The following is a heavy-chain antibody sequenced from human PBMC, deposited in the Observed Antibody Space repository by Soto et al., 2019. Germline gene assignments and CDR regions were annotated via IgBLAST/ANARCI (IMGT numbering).Heavy chain of an antibody. CDR1: SDSVSSRSYT. Sequence: SEPLSLTCTVSSDSVSSRSYTWGWIRQPPGKGPEWIGSIYSSGSTYYNPSLNSRVTVSVDTSKNQFSLKVTSVTAADTAVYYCARLYGYCIRNSCHGHYAMD. V-gene: IGHV4-39*01. D-gene: IGHD2-2*01. J-gene: IGHJ6*01. CDR2: IYSSGST. CDR3: ARLYGYCIRNSCHGHYAMD.